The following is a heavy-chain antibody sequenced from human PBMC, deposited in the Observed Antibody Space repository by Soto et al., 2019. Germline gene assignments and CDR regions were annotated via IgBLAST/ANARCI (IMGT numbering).Heavy chain of an antibody. Sequence: QVQLVQSGPEVKKPGASVKVFCKTSGYTFTSFGISWVRQAPGQGLEWMGWISTDKGKTNYAQKFQGRVTMTTDTSTSPAYMELRSLRSDDTAVYYCATRSPAFDYWGQGTLVTVSS. CDR2: ISTDKGKT. CDR1: GYTFTSFG. CDR3: ATRSPAFDY. V-gene: IGHV1-18*01. J-gene: IGHJ4*02.